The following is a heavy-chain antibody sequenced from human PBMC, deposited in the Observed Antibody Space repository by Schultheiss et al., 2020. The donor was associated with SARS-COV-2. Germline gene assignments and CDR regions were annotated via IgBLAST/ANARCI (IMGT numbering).Heavy chain of an antibody. Sequence: GGSLRLSCAASGFTFSSYWMSWVRQAPGKGLEWVAVIWYDGSNKYYADSVKGRFTISRDNSKNTLYLQMNSLRAEDTAVYYCARDYSNEGDYFDYWGQGSLVTVVS. J-gene: IGHJ4*02. D-gene: IGHD4-11*01. CDR3: ARDYSNEGDYFDY. CDR1: GFTFSSYW. V-gene: IGHV3-33*08. CDR2: IWYDGSNK.